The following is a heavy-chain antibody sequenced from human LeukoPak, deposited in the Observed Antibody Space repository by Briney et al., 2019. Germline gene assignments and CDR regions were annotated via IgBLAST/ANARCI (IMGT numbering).Heavy chain of an antibody. CDR3: ARVAPVGATTDDAFDI. Sequence: GGSLRLSCAASGFTFSSYSMNWVRQAPGKGLDWVSYISSSSSTIYYADSVKGRFTISRDNAKNSLYLQMNSLRAEDTAVYYCARVAPVGATTDDAFDIWGQGTMVTVSS. CDR2: ISSSSSTI. V-gene: IGHV3-48*01. CDR1: GFTFSSYS. D-gene: IGHD1-26*01. J-gene: IGHJ3*02.